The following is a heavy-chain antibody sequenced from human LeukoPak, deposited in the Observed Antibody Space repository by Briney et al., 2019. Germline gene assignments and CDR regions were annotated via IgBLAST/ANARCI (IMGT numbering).Heavy chain of an antibody. J-gene: IGHJ6*02. CDR1: GFTFSSYW. CDR2: ISGSGGST. Sequence: PGGSLRLSCAASGFTFSSYWMSWVRQAPGKGLEWVSAISGSGGSTYYADSVKGRFTISRDNSKNTLYLQMNSLRAEDTAVYYCAKRLPSLYYYGMDVWGQGTTVTVSS. D-gene: IGHD2-2*01. V-gene: IGHV3-23*01. CDR3: AKRLPSLYYYGMDV.